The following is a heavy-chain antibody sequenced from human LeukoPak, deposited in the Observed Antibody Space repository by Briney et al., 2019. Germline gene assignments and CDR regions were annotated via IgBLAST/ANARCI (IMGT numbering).Heavy chain of an antibody. CDR1: GYTFTSYA. CDR2: INTNTGNP. Sequence: ASVNVSCKASGYTFTSYAMNWVRQAPGQGLEWMGWINTNTGNPTYAQGFTGRFVFSLDTSVSTAYLQISSLKAEDTAVYYCARYGVLSGPSVKNYYYGMDVWGQGTTVTVSS. V-gene: IGHV7-4-1*02. D-gene: IGHD2-8*01. CDR3: ARYGVLSGPSVKNYYYGMDV. J-gene: IGHJ6*02.